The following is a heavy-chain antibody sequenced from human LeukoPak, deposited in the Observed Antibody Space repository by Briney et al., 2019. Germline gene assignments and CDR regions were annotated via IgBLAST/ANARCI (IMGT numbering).Heavy chain of an antibody. J-gene: IGHJ4*02. Sequence: GGSLRLSCAASGFTFSNAWMSWVRQAPGKGLEWVSAISGSGGSTYYADSVKGRFTISRDNSKNTLYLQMNSLRAEDTAVYYCAKDRSHFEGNRNFDYWGQGTLVTVSS. CDR3: AKDRSHFEGNRNFDY. CDR1: GFTFSNAW. D-gene: IGHD3-9*01. CDR2: ISGSGGST. V-gene: IGHV3-23*01.